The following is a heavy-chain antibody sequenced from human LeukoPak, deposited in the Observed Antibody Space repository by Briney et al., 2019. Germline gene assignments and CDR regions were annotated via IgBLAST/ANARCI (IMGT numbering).Heavy chain of an antibody. CDR2: IYYSGST. V-gene: IGHV4-39*01. J-gene: IGHJ4*02. CDR3: ARHIGGLLTGYWVTAFDY. CDR1: GGSISSSSYY. Sequence: PSETLSLTCTVSGGSISSSSYYWGWIRQPPGKGLEWIGSIYYSGSTSYNPSLKSRVTISVDTSKNQFSLKLSSVTAADTAVYYCARHIGGLLTGYWVTAFDYWGQGTLVTVSS. D-gene: IGHD3-9*01.